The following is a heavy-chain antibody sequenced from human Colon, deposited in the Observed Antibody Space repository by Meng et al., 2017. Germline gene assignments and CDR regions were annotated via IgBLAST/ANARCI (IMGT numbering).Heavy chain of an antibody. J-gene: IGHJ5*01. V-gene: IGHV1-8*01. CDR1: GYIFPSSD. Sequence: QVQLVQSGAEVRKPGASVKVTCKASGYIFPSSDFNCERQATGRGLEWLGWMNPNNGNTGSAQKFQGRVSMTRDTSIGTAYMELSGLTSEDTAVYYCARTAMLDSWGQGTLVTVSS. CDR3: ARTAMLDS. D-gene: IGHD2-2*01. CDR2: MNPNNGNT.